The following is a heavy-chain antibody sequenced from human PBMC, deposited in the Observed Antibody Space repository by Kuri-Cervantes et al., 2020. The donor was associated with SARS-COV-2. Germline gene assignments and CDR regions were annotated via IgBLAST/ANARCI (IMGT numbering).Heavy chain of an antibody. J-gene: IGHJ4*02. Sequence: GGSLRLSCAASGFTFSGYSMNWVRQAPGKGLEWVSSISSSSSYIYYADSVKGRFTISRDNAKNSLYLQMNSLRAEDTAVYYCARDLRSGRNYFDYWGQGTLVTVSS. D-gene: IGHD3-3*01. CDR3: ARDLRSGRNYFDY. V-gene: IGHV3-21*01. CDR2: ISSSSSYI. CDR1: GFTFSGYS.